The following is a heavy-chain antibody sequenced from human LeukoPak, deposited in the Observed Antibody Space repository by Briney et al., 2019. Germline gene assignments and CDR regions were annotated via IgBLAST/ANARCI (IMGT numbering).Heavy chain of an antibody. CDR2: IHYSGNT. J-gene: IGHJ4*02. Sequence: PSETLSLTCTVSGGSTSSSNYYLGWIRQPPGKGLEWIGGIHYSGNTYYNPSLKSRVTISVDTSKNQFSLKLSSVTAADTAVYYCARLGAGPTYYDFWSGYSSFYFDYWGQGTLVTVSS. CDR1: GGSTSSSNYY. V-gene: IGHV4-39*01. D-gene: IGHD3-3*01. CDR3: ARLGAGPTYYDFWSGYSSFYFDY.